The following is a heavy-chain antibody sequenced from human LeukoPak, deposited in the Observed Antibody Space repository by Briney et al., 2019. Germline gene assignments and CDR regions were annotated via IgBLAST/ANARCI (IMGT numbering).Heavy chain of an antibody. CDR2: ISGSGGST. J-gene: IGHJ5*02. CDR1: GFTFSSYG. D-gene: IGHD6-13*01. CDR3: ARGRVSSWFREWFDP. Sequence: GGSLRLSCAASGFTFSSYGMSWVRQAPGKGLEWVSAISGSGGSTYYADSVKGRFTISRDNSKNTLYLQMNGLRAEDTAVYYCARGRVSSWFREWFDPWGQGTLVTVSS. V-gene: IGHV3-23*01.